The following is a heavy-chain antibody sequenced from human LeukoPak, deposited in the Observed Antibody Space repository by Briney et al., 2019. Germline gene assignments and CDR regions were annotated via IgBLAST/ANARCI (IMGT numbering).Heavy chain of an antibody. V-gene: IGHV3-53*01. CDR2: IYSGGST. J-gene: IGHJ4*02. CDR1: GLIVSNND. CDR3: AASVVVVPAAINYLDH. Sequence: GGSLRLSCAASGLIVSNNDMSWVRQAPGKGLEWVSAIYSGGSTYCADSVKGRFTISRDKSKSTLYLQMNSLRGDDTAVYYCAASVVVVPAAINYLDHWGQGTLVTVSS. D-gene: IGHD2-2*01.